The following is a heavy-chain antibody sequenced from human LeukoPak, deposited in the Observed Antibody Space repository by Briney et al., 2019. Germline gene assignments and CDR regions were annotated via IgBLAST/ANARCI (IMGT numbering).Heavy chain of an antibody. V-gene: IGHV4-39*07. D-gene: IGHD3-3*01. Sequence: KPSETLSLTCTVSGGSISSSSYYWGWIRQPPGKGLEWIGSIYYSGSTYDNPSLKSRITISVDTSKNQFSLKLSSVTAADTAVYYCARAPLRFLEWPKYYFDYWGQGTLVTVSS. CDR3: ARAPLRFLEWPKYYFDY. CDR2: IYYSGST. J-gene: IGHJ4*02. CDR1: GGSISSSSYY.